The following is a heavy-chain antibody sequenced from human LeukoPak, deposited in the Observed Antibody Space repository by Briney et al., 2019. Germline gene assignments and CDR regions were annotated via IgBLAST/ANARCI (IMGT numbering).Heavy chain of an antibody. V-gene: IGHV3-74*01. Sequence: GGSLRLSCAASGFTFSTYWMHWVRQALGKGLVWVSRIKSDGTTTSYADSVKGRFTISRDNAKNTLYLQMNSLRGEDTAVYYCAGEPRDGYKDEAFDIWGQGTVVTVSS. D-gene: IGHD5-24*01. CDR3: AGEPRDGYKDEAFDI. J-gene: IGHJ3*02. CDR1: GFTFSTYW. CDR2: IKSDGTTT.